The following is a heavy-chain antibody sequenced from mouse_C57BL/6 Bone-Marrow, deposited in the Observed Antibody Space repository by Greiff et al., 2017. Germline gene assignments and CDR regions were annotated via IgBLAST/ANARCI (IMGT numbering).Heavy chain of an antibody. CDR3: ARPPYYYGSRGDYYAMDY. J-gene: IGHJ4*01. V-gene: IGHV1-82*01. D-gene: IGHD1-1*01. CDR2: IYPGDGDT. CDR1: GYAFSSSW. Sequence: QVQLQQSGPELVKPGASVKISCKASGYAFSSSWMNWVKQRPGKGLEWIGRIYPGDGDTNYNGKFKGKATLTADKSSSTAYMQLSSLTSEDSAVYFCARPPYYYGSRGDYYAMDYWGQGTSVTVSS.